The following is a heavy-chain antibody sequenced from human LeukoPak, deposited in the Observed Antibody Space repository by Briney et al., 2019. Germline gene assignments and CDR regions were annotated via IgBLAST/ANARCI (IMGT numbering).Heavy chain of an antibody. CDR2: IRTSSLYI. J-gene: IGHJ6*03. V-gene: IGHV3-21*01. Sequence: GGPLRLSCVAAGFTFSTCGMNWVRQAPGQGLEWVSSIRTSSLYIYYADSVKGRFTISRDNAKNSLYLQMNSLRAEDTAVYYCARDLYDGNSIAHFYMDVWGKGTTVTVSS. CDR1: GFTFSTCG. CDR3: ARDLYDGNSIAHFYMDV. D-gene: IGHD4-23*01.